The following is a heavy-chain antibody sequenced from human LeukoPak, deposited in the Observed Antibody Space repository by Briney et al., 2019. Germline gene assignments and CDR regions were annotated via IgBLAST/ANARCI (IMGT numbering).Heavy chain of an antibody. CDR3: AIGGDSSTSCYRCFNY. CDR2: IYPGDSDT. CDR1: GYRFTSYW. J-gene: IGHJ4*02. Sequence: GESLKISCQGSGYRFTSYWIGWVRQMPGKGLEWMALIYPGDSDTRYSLSFQGQVTISADKSIGTAYLQWSSLEASDTAMYYCAIGGDSSTSCYRCFNYWGQGTLVTVSS. V-gene: IGHV5-51*01. D-gene: IGHD2-2*02.